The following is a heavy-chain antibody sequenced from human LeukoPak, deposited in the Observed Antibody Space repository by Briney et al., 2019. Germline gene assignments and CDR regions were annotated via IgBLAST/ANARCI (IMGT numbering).Heavy chain of an antibody. CDR1: GFTFSSNA. Sequence: GGSLRLSCVASGFTFSSNAMSWVHQAPGKGLEWVSVITGNDGSTYYADSVKGRFTISRDNSKNTLSLQMDSLRAEDTAVYYCAKDAVAPGSGGDYFDYWGQGTLVTVSS. D-gene: IGHD3-10*01. CDR3: AKDAVAPGSGGDYFDY. J-gene: IGHJ4*02. V-gene: IGHV3-23*01. CDR2: ITGNDGST.